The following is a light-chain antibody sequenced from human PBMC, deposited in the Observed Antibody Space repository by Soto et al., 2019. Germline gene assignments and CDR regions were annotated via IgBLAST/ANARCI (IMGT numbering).Light chain of an antibody. CDR3: QQYGRSPLT. Sequence: EIVLEQSPGTLSLSAGESATLSCRASQRVVSNYLAWYQQKRGQAPRLLIYGASNRAPGIPQRFSGSGSATDFTLTISRLEPEDFAVYFCQQYGRSPLTFCGGTKVDLK. V-gene: IGKV3-20*01. CDR1: QRVVSNY. CDR2: GAS. J-gene: IGKJ4*01.